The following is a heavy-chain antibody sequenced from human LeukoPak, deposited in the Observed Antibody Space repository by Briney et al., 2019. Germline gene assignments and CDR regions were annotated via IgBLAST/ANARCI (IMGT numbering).Heavy chain of an antibody. D-gene: IGHD2/OR15-2a*01. Sequence: GGSLRLSCAASGFTFSTYPMYWVRQAPGKGLEWVSHINSDGSWTSYADSVKGRFTISKDNAKNTVYLQMNSLRAEDTAVYYCVSFYETYWGRGTLVTVSS. CDR1: GFTFSTYP. CDR3: VSFYETY. V-gene: IGHV3-74*01. CDR2: INSDGSWT. J-gene: IGHJ4*02.